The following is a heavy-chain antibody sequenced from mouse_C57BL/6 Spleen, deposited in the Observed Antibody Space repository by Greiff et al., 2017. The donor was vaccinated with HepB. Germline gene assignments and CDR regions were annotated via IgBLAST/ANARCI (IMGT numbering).Heavy chain of an antibody. J-gene: IGHJ3*01. D-gene: IGHD2-4*01. CDR2: IDPANGNT. CDR3: ARGYYDYDAWFAY. Sequence: EVKLVESVAELVRPGASVKLSCTASGFNIKNTYMHWVKQRPEQGLEWIGRIDPANGNTKYAPKFQGKATITADTSSNTAYLQLSSLTSEDTAIYYCARGYYDYDAWFAYWGQGTLVTVSA. CDR1: GFNIKNTY. V-gene: IGHV14-3*01.